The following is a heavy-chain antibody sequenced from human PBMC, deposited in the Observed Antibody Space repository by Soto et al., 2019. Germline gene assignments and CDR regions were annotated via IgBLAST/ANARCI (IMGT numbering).Heavy chain of an antibody. CDR1: DYTFTSYG. J-gene: IGHJ6*02. D-gene: IGHD2-2*01. V-gene: IGHV1-18*01. Sequence: GASVKVSCKASDYTFTSYGIIWVRQAPGQGLEWMGWISGYNGYTRYAKKLQGRVTMTTDTSTSTAYMELRSLRSDDTAVYYCAREVLVPAARGPRDYDMDVWGQGTTVTVSS. CDR2: ISGYNGYT. CDR3: AREVLVPAARGPRDYDMDV.